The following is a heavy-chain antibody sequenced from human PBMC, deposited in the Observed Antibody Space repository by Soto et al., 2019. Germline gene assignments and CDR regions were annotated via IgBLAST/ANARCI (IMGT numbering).Heavy chain of an antibody. CDR1: GGSISSGGYY. J-gene: IGHJ4*02. CDR2: IYYSGST. CDR3: ARAKVVPEYYFDY. V-gene: IGHV4-31*03. D-gene: IGHD2-15*01. Sequence: SETLSLTCTVSGGSISSGGYYWSWIRQHPGKGLEWIGYIYYSGSTYYNPSLKSRVTISVYTSKNQFSLKLSSVTAADTAVYYCARAKVVPEYYFDYWGQGTLVTVSS.